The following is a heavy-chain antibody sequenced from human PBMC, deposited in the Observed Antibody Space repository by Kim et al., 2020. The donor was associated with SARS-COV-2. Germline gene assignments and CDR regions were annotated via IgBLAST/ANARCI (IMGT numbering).Heavy chain of an antibody. CDR2: IYSGGST. J-gene: IGHJ2*01. CDR3: ARGVNFEDTAMVSAYWYFDL. CDR1: GFTVSSNY. V-gene: IGHV3-66*02. D-gene: IGHD5-18*01. Sequence: GGSLRLSCAASGFTVSSNYMSWVRQAPGKGLEWVSVIYSGGSTYYADSVKGRFTISRDNSKNTLYLQMNSLRAEDTAVYYCARGVNFEDTAMVSAYWYFDLWGRGTLVTVSS.